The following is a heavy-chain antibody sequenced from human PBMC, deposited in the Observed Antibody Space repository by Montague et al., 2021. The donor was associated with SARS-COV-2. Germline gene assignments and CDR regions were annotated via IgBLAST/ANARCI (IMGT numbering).Heavy chain of an antibody. CDR3: ARLNAPYCSSTSCYSASWFDP. D-gene: IGHD2-2*01. J-gene: IGHJ5*02. Sequence: SETLSLTCTVSGGSISSSSYYWGWLRQPPGKGLDGIGSIYYSGSTYYNLSRQSRVTISVDTSKYQFSLKLSSVTAADTSVYYCARLNAPYCSSTSCYSASWFDPWGQGTLVTVSS. V-gene: IGHV4-39*01. CDR1: GGSISSSSYY. CDR2: IYYSGST.